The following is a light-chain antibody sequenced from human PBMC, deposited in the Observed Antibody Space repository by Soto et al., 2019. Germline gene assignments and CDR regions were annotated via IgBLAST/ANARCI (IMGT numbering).Light chain of an antibody. CDR2: GTS. CDR3: QQYHTWPIT. V-gene: IGKV3D-15*01. CDR1: QSVSSSY. Sequence: IGLKQSPGAVSLSRGERATLCSRASQSVSSSYLAWYQQKPGQAPRLLIYGTSTRATGIPARFSGSGSGTKFTLTISSPQSEDCAIYYCQQYHTWPITFGGGTKVDIK. J-gene: IGKJ4*01.